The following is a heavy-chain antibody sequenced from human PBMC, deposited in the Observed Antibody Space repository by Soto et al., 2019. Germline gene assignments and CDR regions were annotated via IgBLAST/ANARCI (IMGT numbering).Heavy chain of an antibody. CDR2: IYYSGST. J-gene: IGHJ3*02. V-gene: IGHV4-61*01. CDR3: ARVGDKDAFDI. D-gene: IGHD3-10*01. CDR1: GGSVSSGSYY. Sequence: QVQLQESGPGLVKPSETLSLTCTVSGGSVSSGSYYWSWIRQPPGKGLEWIGYIYYSGSTNYNPSLKSRVTISVDTSKNQFSLKLSSVTAAVTAVYYCARVGDKDAFDIWGQGTMVTVSS.